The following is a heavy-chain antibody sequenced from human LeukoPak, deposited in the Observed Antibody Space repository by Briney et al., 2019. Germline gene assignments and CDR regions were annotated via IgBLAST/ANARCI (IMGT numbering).Heavy chain of an antibody. CDR2: FYYSEST. V-gene: IGHV4-39*01. CDR3: ARHGWYSSSWQNFDF. CDR1: GGSISGRSNY. D-gene: IGHD6-13*01. J-gene: IGHJ4*02. Sequence: SETLSLTCSVSGGSISGRSNYWGWVRQSPGKGLEWIGSFYYSESTYYNPSLESRVTISIDTSKNEFSLKVSAVTAGDTAVYYCARHGWYSSSWQNFDFWGQGTLVTVSS.